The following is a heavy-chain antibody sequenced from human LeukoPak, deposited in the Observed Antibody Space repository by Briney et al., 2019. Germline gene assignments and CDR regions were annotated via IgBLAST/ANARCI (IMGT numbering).Heavy chain of an antibody. Sequence: SETLSLTCTVSGGSISSYYWSWIRQPPGKGLEWIAYISDIGSINYNPSLKSRVTMSVDTSKNQFSLKLNSMTAADTAVYYCAREYGDFDYWGQGTLVTVSS. CDR1: GGSISSYY. V-gene: IGHV4-59*12. CDR3: AREYGDFDY. J-gene: IGHJ4*02. D-gene: IGHD4-17*01. CDR2: ISDIGSI.